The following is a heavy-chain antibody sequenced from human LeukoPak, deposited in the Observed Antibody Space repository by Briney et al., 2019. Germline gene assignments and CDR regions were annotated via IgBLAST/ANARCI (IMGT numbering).Heavy chain of an antibody. CDR3: ASSITLIRGVIIAAYDDFDY. CDR2: ISSSGSTI. D-gene: IGHD3-10*01. CDR1: GFSFSNYE. Sequence: GGSLRLSCATSGFSFSNYEMNWVRQAPGKGLEWVSYISSSGSTIYYADSVKGRFTISRDNAKNSLYLQMNSLRAEDTAVYFCASSITLIRGVIIAAYDDFDYWGQGTLVTVSS. J-gene: IGHJ4*02. V-gene: IGHV3-48*03.